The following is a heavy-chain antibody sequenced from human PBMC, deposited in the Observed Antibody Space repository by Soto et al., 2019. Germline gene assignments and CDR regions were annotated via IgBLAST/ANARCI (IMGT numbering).Heavy chain of an antibody. J-gene: IGHJ4*02. V-gene: IGHV3-30-3*01. Sequence: GESLKISCAASGFTFSSYAMHWVRQAPGKGLEWVAVISYDGSNKYYADSVKGRFTISRDNSKNTLYLQMNSLRAEDTAVYYCARGDYWGQGTLVTVSS. CDR2: ISYDGSNK. CDR1: GFTFSSYA. CDR3: ARGDY.